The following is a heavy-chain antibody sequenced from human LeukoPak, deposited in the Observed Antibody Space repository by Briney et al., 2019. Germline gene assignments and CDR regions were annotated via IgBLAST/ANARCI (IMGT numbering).Heavy chain of an antibody. D-gene: IGHD2-15*01. Sequence: GGSLRLSCATSGLTFTTYGMHCVLQAPGKGLEWVAVISYDGDNKYYADSVKGRFTISRDNSKNTLYLQMNSLRAEDTSVYYCANSGSHFPPYDWGQGILVTASS. J-gene: IGHJ4*02. CDR2: ISYDGDNK. V-gene: IGHV3-30*02. CDR3: ANSGSHFPPYD. CDR1: GLTFTTYG.